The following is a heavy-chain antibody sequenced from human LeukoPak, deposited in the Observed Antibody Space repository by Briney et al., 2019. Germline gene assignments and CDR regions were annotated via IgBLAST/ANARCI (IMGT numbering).Heavy chain of an antibody. CDR2: INPNSGGT. V-gene: IGHV1-2*02. J-gene: IGHJ4*02. CDR3: ARDLPTIFGVVIDDY. CDR1: GYTFTGYY. Sequence: ASVKVSCKASGYTFTGYYMHWVRQAPGQGLEWMGWINPNSGGTNYAQKFQGRVTMTRDTSISTAYMELSRLRSDDTAVYYCARDLPTIFGVVIDDYWGQGTLVTVSS. D-gene: IGHD3-3*01.